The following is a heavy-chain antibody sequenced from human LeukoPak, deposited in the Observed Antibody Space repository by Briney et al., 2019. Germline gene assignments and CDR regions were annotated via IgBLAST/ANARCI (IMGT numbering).Heavy chain of an antibody. J-gene: IGHJ4*02. D-gene: IGHD4-11*01. CDR2: IIPIFGTA. V-gene: IGHV1-69*05. CDR1: GGTFSSYA. Sequence: SVKVSCKASGGTFSSYAISWVRQAPGQGLEWMGRIIPIFGTANYAQKLQGRVTITTDESTSTAYMELSSLRSEDTAVYYCARDRAVGLPFDYWGQGTLVTVSS. CDR3: ARDRAVGLPFDY.